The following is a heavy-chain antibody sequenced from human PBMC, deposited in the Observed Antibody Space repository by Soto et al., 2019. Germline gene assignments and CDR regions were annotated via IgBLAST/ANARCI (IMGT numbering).Heavy chain of an antibody. CDR1: GFNFGNYA. CDR3: AKDKGGTPYYIDS. D-gene: IGHD6-25*01. J-gene: IGHJ4*02. V-gene: IGHV3-9*01. Sequence: VLLVESGGGLVQPGRSLRLSCEVSGFNFGNYAMHWVRQAPGKGLEWVAAINWNSDKVAYAGSVLGRFTIFRDSAKNSLHLQMNDLTTEDTAFYYCAKDKGGTPYYIDSWGQGILVTVSS. CDR2: INWNSDKV.